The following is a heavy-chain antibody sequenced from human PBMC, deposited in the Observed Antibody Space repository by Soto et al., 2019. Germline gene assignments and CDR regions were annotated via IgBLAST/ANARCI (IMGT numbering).Heavy chain of an antibody. V-gene: IGHV1-24*01. CDR3: ATALYGDYGPYFDY. Sequence: ASVKVSCKVSGYTLTELSMHWVRQAPGKGLEWMGGFDPEDGETIYAQKFQSRVTMTEDTSTDTAYMELSSLRSEDTAVYYCATALYGDYGPYFDYWGQGTLVTVSS. CDR2: FDPEDGET. J-gene: IGHJ4*02. CDR1: GYTLTELS. D-gene: IGHD4-17*01.